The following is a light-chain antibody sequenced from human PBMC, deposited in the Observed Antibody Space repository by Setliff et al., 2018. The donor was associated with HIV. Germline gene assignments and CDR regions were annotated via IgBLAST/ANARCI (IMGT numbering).Light chain of an antibody. CDR1: SSDIGGYNY. V-gene: IGLV2-14*01. CDR3: SSYTSSSTYV. CDR2: DVS. Sequence: QSVLTQPASASGSPGQSITISCTGTSSDIGGYNYVSWYQQHPGKAPKLMIYDVSKRPSGVSNRFSGSKSGSTASLTISGLQAEDEAAYYCSSYTSSSTYVFATGTKVTVL. J-gene: IGLJ1*01.